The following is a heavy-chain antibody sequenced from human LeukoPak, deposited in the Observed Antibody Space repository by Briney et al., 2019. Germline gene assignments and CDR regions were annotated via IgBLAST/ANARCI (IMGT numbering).Heavy chain of an antibody. CDR2: ISYDGSNK. CDR1: GFTFSSYG. Sequence: GGSLRLSCAASGFTFSSYGIHWVRQAPGQGLEWVAVISYDGSNKYYADSVKGRFTISRDNSKNTLYLQMNSLRAEDTAVYYCAKKFEYGYSSVGFGYWGQGTPVTVSS. J-gene: IGHJ4*02. D-gene: IGHD6-19*01. CDR3: AKKFEYGYSSVGFGY. V-gene: IGHV3-30*18.